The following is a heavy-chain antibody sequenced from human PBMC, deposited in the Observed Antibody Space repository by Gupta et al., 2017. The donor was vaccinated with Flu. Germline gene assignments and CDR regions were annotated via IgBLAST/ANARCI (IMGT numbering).Heavy chain of an antibody. CDR3: AKDLEASFNYYYYMDV. V-gene: IGHV3-30*18. CDR1: GFTFSTYG. J-gene: IGHJ6*03. CDR2: ISYDGRIK. Sequence: QVQLVESGGGVVQPGKSLRLSCAASGFTFSTYGMHWVRQAPGKGLEWVALISYDGRIKYYVDSVKGRFTISRDISKNTLYLQMDSLSVEDTAVYYCAKDLEASFNYYYYMDVWGRGTTVTVSS. D-gene: IGHD6-6*01.